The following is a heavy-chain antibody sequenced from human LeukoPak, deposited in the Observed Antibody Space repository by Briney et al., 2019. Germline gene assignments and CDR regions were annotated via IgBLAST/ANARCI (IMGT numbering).Heavy chain of an antibody. J-gene: IGHJ4*02. CDR2: INHSGST. V-gene: IGHV4-34*01. CDR3: AGAIVVVPAALGY. CDR1: GGSFSGYY. D-gene: IGHD2-2*01. Sequence: SETLSLTCAVYGGSFSGYYWSWIRQPPGKGLEWIGEINHSGSTNYNPSLKSRVTISVDTSKNQFSLKLSSVTAADTAVYYCAGAIVVVPAALGYWGQGTLVTVSS.